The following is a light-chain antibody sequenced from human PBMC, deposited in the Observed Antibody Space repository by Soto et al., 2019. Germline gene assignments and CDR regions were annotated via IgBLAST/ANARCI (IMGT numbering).Light chain of an antibody. V-gene: IGLV2-8*01. CDR2: EVT. CDR3: SSYAGINTLV. Sequence: QSVLTQPPSASGSPGQSVTISCTGTSSDVGGHNYVSWYQQRPGKAPKLIIYEVTQRPSGVSDRFSGSKSGNTATLTVSGLQAEDEDDYHCSSYAGINTLVFGGGTQLTVL. CDR1: SSDVGGHNY. J-gene: IGLJ2*01.